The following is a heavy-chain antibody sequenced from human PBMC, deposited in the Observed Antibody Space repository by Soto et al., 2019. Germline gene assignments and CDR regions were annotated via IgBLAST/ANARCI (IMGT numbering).Heavy chain of an antibody. Sequence: KPSETLSLTCAVYGGSFSGYYWSWIRQPPGKGLEWIGEINHSGSTNYNPSLKSRVTISVDTSKNQFSLKLSSVTAADTAVYYCASGRLRVRIAARRTNYYGMDVWGQGTTVTVSS. J-gene: IGHJ6*02. CDR1: GGSFSGYY. V-gene: IGHV4-34*01. CDR3: ASGRLRVRIAARRTNYYGMDV. D-gene: IGHD6-6*01. CDR2: INHSGST.